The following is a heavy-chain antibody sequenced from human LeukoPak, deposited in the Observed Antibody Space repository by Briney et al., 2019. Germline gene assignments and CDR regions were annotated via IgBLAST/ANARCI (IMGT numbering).Heavy chain of an antibody. J-gene: IGHJ4*02. Sequence: GGSLRLSCVASGFTFSNAYMSWVRQYPGKGLEWVGRIKSKTDGATTDYAAPVKGRFTISRDDSKNTLYLQMNSLKTEDTAVYYCTTDLSYWGQGTLVTVSS. CDR2: IKSKTDGATT. CDR1: GFTFSNAY. CDR3: TTDLSY. V-gene: IGHV3-15*01.